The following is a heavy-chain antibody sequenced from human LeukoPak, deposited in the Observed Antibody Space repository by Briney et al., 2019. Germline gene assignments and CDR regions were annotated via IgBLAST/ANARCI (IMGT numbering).Heavy chain of an antibody. CDR2: ISSSGNNT. D-gene: IGHD2-15*01. V-gene: IGHV3-23*01. CDR1: GFTFNSYA. CDR3: ARDRGKYGTGGNCFPLCFDP. Sequence: SGGSLRCSCAASGFTFNSYAMNWLRQAQGKGLKWVSTISSSGNNTYYTVSVKVRFTISRDNTKNTLFLKMHSPKAKDTAYYSTARDRGKYGTGGNCFPLCFDPWGQGTLVTVSS. J-gene: IGHJ5*02.